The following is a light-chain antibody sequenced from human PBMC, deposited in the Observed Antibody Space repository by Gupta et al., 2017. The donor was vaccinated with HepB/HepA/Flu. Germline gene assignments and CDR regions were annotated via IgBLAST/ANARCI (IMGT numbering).Light chain of an antibody. V-gene: IGLV1-51*01. CDR3: GTWDSSLSAHVV. CDR1: IPNIGNNY. Sequence: QSVLTQPPSVSAAPGQTVTISCSGSIPNIGNNYVSWYQQLPGTAPKLLIYDNNKRPSGIPDRFSGSKSGTSATLGITGLQTGDEADYYCGTWDSSLSAHVVFGGGTKLTVL. CDR2: DNN. J-gene: IGLJ2*01.